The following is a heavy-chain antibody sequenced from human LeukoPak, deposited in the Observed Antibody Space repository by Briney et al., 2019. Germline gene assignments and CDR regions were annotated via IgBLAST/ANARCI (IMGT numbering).Heavy chain of an antibody. D-gene: IGHD1-26*01. J-gene: IGHJ3*02. CDR2: INHSGST. V-gene: IGHV4-34*01. Sequence: SETLSLTCAVYGGSFSGYYWSWIRQPPGKGLEWIGEINHSGSTNYNPSLKSRVTISVDTSKNQFSLKLSSVTAADTAVYYCASKRDPGSLNAFDIWGQGTMVTVSS. CDR1: GGSFSGYY. CDR3: ASKRDPGSLNAFDI.